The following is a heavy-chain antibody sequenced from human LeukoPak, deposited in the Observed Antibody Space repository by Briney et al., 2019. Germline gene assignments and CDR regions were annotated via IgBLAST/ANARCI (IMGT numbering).Heavy chain of an antibody. CDR1: GFTFSSYS. Sequence: PGGSLRLSCAASGFTFSSYSMNWVRQAPGKGPEWVASIRQDGSEKTYVDSVEGRFTISRDNTKNSLSLQLNGLRAEDTAVYYCARDGTAAGLYFDLWGQGTLVTVSS. J-gene: IGHJ4*01. CDR3: ARDGTAAGLYFDL. V-gene: IGHV3-7*01. CDR2: IRQDGSEK. D-gene: IGHD6-13*01.